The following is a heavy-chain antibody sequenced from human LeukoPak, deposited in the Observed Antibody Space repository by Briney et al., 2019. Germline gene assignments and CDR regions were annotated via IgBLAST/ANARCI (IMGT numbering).Heavy chain of an antibody. Sequence: PSETLSLTCTVSGGSISSSSYYWGWIRQPPGKGLEWIGSIYYSGSTYYNPSLKSRVTISVDTSKNQFSLKLSSVTAADTAVYYCARHPDTMVRGALNWFDPWGQGTLVTVSS. J-gene: IGHJ5*02. CDR1: GGSISSSSYY. D-gene: IGHD3-10*01. CDR2: IYYSGST. CDR3: ARHPDTMVRGALNWFDP. V-gene: IGHV4-39*01.